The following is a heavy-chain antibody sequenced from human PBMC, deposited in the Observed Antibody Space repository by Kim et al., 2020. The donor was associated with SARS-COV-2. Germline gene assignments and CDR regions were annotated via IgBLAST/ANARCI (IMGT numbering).Heavy chain of an antibody. CDR2: INHSGST. CDR1: GGSFSGYY. Sequence: SETLSLTCAVYGGSFSGYYWSWIRQPQGKGLEWIGEINHSGSTNYNPSLKSRVTISVDTSKNQFSLKLSSVTAADTAVYYCARGPHYSSSSFDYWGQGTLVTVSS. J-gene: IGHJ4*02. CDR3: ARGPHYSSSSFDY. V-gene: IGHV4-34*01. D-gene: IGHD6-6*01.